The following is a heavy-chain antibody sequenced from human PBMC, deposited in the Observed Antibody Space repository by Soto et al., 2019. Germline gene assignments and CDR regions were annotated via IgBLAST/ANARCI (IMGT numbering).Heavy chain of an antibody. D-gene: IGHD3-22*01. CDR3: ARGPDYYDSSGYYLRSPDDAFDI. CDR1: GFTFSSYW. Sequence: VGSLRLSCAASGFTFSSYWMSWVRQAPGKGLEWVANIKQDGSEKYYVDSVKGRFTISRDNAKNSLYLQMNSLRAEDTAVYYCARGPDYYDSSGYYLRSPDDAFDIWGQGTMVTVSS. V-gene: IGHV3-7*03. CDR2: IKQDGSEK. J-gene: IGHJ3*02.